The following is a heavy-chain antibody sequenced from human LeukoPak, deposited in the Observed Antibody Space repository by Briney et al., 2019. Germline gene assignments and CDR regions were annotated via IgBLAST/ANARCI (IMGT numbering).Heavy chain of an antibody. Sequence: SGTLSLTCTVSGGSITGSYYWGWIRQTPGERLEWIGSVFYSGGTYYNPSLKSRVTISVDTSKNQFSLKLSSVTAADTAVYYCARPRSSGSYYFDYWGQGTLVTVSS. CDR1: GGSITGSYY. CDR2: VFYSGGT. D-gene: IGHD1-26*01. J-gene: IGHJ4*02. V-gene: IGHV4-39*01. CDR3: ARPRSSGSYYFDY.